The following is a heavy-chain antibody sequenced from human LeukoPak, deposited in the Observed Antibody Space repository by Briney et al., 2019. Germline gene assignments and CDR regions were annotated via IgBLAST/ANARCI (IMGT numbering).Heavy chain of an antibody. D-gene: IGHD4-17*01. J-gene: IGHJ4*02. CDR1: GGSISSYY. CDR3: ARVRSYGDCGVFDY. Sequence: SETLSLTCTVSGGSISSYYWSWIRQPAGKGLEWIGRIYTSGSTNYNPSLKSRVTMSVDTSKNQFSLKLSSVTAADTAVYYCARVRSYGDCGVFDYWGQGTLVTVSS. V-gene: IGHV4-4*07. CDR2: IYTSGST.